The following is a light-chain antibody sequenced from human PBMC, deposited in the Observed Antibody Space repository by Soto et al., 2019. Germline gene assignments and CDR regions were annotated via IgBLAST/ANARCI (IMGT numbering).Light chain of an antibody. J-gene: IGKJ1*01. CDR1: QSIRSW. CDR2: DAS. CDR3: QQYNSYSWT. V-gene: IGKV1-5*01. Sequence: DIQMTPSPSTLSASVGDRVTITCRASQSIRSWLAWYQQKPGKAPKLLIYDASSLESGVPSRFSGSGSGTEFTLTISSLQPDDFATYYCQQYNSYSWTFGQGTKVEIK.